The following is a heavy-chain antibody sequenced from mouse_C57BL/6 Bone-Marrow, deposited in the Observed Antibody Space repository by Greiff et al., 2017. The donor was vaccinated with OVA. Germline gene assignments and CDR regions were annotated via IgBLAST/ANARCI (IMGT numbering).Heavy chain of an antibody. J-gene: IGHJ2*01. CDR1: GFTFSSYA. V-gene: IGHV5-4*01. D-gene: IGHD2-4*01. CDR3: ARDRYDYGFDY. Sequence: LVESGGGLVKPGGSLKLSCAASGFTFSSYAMSWVRQTPEKRLEWVATISDGGSYTYYPDNVKGRFTISRDNAKNNLYLQMSHLKSEDTAMYYCARDRYDYGFDYWGQGTTLTVSS. CDR2: ISDGGSYT.